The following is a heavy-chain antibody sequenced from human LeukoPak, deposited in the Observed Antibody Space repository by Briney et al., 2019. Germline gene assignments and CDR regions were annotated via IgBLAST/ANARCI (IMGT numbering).Heavy chain of an antibody. CDR3: ARDLGMGTRIDF. V-gene: IGHV3-30*02. Sequence: GGSLRLSCAASGFTFISYGMHWVRQAPGKGLEGVALIRYDGSNKYYTDSVKGRFTISRDNSKNTLSLQMNSLRAEDTAVYYCARDLGMGTRIDFWGQGTLVTVSS. CDR1: GFTFISYG. CDR2: IRYDGSNK. J-gene: IGHJ4*02. D-gene: IGHD5-24*01.